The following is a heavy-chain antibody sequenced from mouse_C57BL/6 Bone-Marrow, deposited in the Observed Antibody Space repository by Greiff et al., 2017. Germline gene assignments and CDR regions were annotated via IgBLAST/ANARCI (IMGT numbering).Heavy chain of an antibody. Sequence: QVQLQQSGAELVRPGASVTLSCKASGYTFTDYEMHWVKQTPVHGLEWIGAIDPETGGPAYNQKFKGQAILTADKSSSTAYMELRSLTSEYSAVYYCTRLPRLRLLTWFAYWGQGTLVTVSA. J-gene: IGHJ3*01. D-gene: IGHD3-2*02. V-gene: IGHV1-15*01. CDR3: TRLPRLRLLTWFAY. CDR2: IDPETGGP. CDR1: GYTFTDYE.